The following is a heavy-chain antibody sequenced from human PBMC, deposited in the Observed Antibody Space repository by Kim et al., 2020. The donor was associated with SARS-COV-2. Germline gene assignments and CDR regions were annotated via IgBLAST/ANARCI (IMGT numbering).Heavy chain of an antibody. D-gene: IGHD1-26*01. V-gene: IGHV4-34*01. CDR1: GGSFSGYY. CDR3: ARGPGLLRGSYYYHYFDY. CDR2: INHSGST. Sequence: SETLSLTCAVYGGSFSGYYWSWIRQPPGKGLEWIGEINHSGSTNYNPSLKSRVTISVDTSKNQFSLKLSSVTAADTAVYYCARGPGLLRGSYYYHYFDYWGQGTLVTVSS. J-gene: IGHJ4*02.